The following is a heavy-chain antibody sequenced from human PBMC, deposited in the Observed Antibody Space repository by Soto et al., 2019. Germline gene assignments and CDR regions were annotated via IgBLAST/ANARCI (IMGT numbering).Heavy chain of an antibody. J-gene: IGHJ6*02. V-gene: IGHV1-69*12. CDR3: ARDGGYSSSWYYYYGMDV. CDR2: IIPIFGTA. D-gene: IGHD6-13*01. CDR1: GGTFSSYA. Sequence: QVQLVQSGAEVKKPGSSVKVSCKASGGTFSSYAISWVRQAPGQGLEWMGGIIPIFGTANYAQKFQGRVTITADESTSTAYMELSSLRSEDTAVYYCARDGGYSSSWYYYYGMDVWDQGTTVTVSS.